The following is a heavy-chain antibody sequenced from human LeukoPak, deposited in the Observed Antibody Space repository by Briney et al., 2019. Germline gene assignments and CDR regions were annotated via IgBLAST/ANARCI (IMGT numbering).Heavy chain of an antibody. J-gene: IGHJ5*02. Sequence: SETLSLTCTVSGGSISSSSYYWGWIRQPPGKGLEWIGSIYYSGSTYYNPSLKSRVTISVDTSKNQFSLKLSSVTAADTAVYYCASQLGYCSSTSCYAWFDPWGQGTLVTVSS. V-gene: IGHV4-39*07. CDR1: GGSISSSSYY. CDR3: ASQLGYCSSTSCYAWFDP. D-gene: IGHD2-2*01. CDR2: IYYSGST.